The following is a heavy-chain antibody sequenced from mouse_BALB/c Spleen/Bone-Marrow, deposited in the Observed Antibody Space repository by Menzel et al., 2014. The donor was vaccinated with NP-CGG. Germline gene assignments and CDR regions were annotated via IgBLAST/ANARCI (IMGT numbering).Heavy chain of an antibody. CDR3: ARSGKVRNAMDY. D-gene: IGHD2-14*01. V-gene: IGHV1S137*01. J-gene: IGHJ4*01. CDR2: ISGYYGDA. CDR1: GYTFTDYA. Sequence: VKLVESGAELVRPGVSVKISCKGSGYTFTDYAIHWVKQSHAKSLEWIGLISGYYGDAIYNQKFKGKATMTVDKSSSTAYMDLARLTSEDSAIYYCARSGKVRNAMDYLGQATSATISS.